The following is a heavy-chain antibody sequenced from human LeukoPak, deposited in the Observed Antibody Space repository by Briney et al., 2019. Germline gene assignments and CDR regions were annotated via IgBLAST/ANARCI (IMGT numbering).Heavy chain of an antibody. J-gene: IGHJ4*02. D-gene: IGHD3-16*01. V-gene: IGHV4-34*01. CDR1: GGSFSGYY. CDR2: INHSGST. CDR3: ARDRRYYFDY. Sequence: MTSETLSLTCAVYGGSFSGYYWSWIRQPPGKGLEWIGEINHSGSTNYNPSLKSRVTISVDTSKNQFSLKLSSVTAADTAVYYCARDRRYYFDYWGQGTLVTVSS.